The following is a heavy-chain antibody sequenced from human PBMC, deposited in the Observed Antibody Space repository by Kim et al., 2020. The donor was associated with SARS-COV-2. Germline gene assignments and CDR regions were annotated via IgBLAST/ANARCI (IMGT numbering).Heavy chain of an antibody. CDR3: AAFKVI. CDR1: GFTLSSYA. V-gene: IGHV3-23*01. CDR2: MGCDGVTT. Sequence: GGSLRLSCAGSGFTLSSYAVNWVRQAPGKGLEWVSTMGCDGVTTYYADSVKGRFTLSRDTSKNTVFLQMSSRRVDDTAVYSCAAFKVIRGQRTIVNFPS. D-gene: IGHD3-10*01. J-gene: IGHJ3*01.